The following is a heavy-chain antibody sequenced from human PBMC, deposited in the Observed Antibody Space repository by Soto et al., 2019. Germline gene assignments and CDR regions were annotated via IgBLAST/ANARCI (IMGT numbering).Heavy chain of an antibody. J-gene: IGHJ4*02. Sequence: QVQLVQSGAEVKKPGSSVKVSCKASGGTFNNYAISWVRQAPGQGLEWMGGIIPIIGTADYAHNFQGRLAISADESTGTTFMELSSLRSEDTALYYCARGGVDVVATSAFDYWGQGTLVTVSS. V-gene: IGHV1-69*01. CDR2: IIPIIGTA. CDR1: GGTFNNYA. CDR3: ARGGVDVVATSAFDY. D-gene: IGHD5-12*01.